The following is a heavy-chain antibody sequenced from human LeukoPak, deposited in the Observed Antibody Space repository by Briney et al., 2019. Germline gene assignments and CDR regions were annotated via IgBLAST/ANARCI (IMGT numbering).Heavy chain of an antibody. J-gene: IGHJ3*02. D-gene: IGHD1-26*01. CDR1: GFRFNSYE. CDR2: ITSSGNTK. V-gene: IGHV3-48*03. Sequence: GGSLRLSRAASGFRFNSYEMNWVRQAPGKGLEWVSYITSSGNTKYYAASVKGRFTISRDNAKNSLYLQMNSLRAEDTAVYFCARDFQSGTSDAFDIWGQGTMVTVSS. CDR3: ARDFQSGTSDAFDI.